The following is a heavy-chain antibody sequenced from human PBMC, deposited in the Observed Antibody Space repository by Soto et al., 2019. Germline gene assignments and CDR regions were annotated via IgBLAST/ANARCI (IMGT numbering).Heavy chain of an antibody. D-gene: IGHD2-2*02. V-gene: IGHV1-46*01. Sequence: ASVKVSCKASGYTFTSYYMHWVRQAPGQGLEWMGIINPSGGSTSYAQKFQGRVTMTRDTSTSTVYMELSSLRSEDTAVYYCARDSGSYCSSTSCYNKEGWFDPWGQGTLVTVYS. CDR2: INPSGGST. J-gene: IGHJ5*02. CDR3: ARDSGSYCSSTSCYNKEGWFDP. CDR1: GYTFTSYY.